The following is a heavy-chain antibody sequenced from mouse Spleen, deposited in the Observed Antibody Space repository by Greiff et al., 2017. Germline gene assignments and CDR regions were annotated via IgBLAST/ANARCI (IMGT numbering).Heavy chain of an antibody. J-gene: IGHJ4*01. CDR1: GFTFSDYG. D-gene: IGHD2-14*01. V-gene: IGHV5-17*01. CDR3: ARNRYDEGALYAMDY. Sequence: EVQVVESGGGLVKPGGSLKLSCAASGFTFSDYGMHWVRQAPEKGLEWVAYISSGSSTIYYADTVKGRFTISRDNAKNTLFLQMTSLRSEDTAMYYCARNRYDEGALYAMDYWGQGTSVTVSS. CDR2: ISSGSSTI.